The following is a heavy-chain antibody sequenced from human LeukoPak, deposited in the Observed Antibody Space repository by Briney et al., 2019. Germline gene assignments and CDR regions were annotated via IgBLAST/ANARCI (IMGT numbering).Heavy chain of an antibody. J-gene: IGHJ5*02. CDR3: ARGRGDAPRYCSGTSCYTSWFDP. CDR1: GGSISSYY. D-gene: IGHD2-2*02. Sequence: SETLSLTCTVSGGSISSYYWSWIRQPAGKGLEWIGRIYTSGSTNYNPSLKSRVTMSVDTSKNQFSLKLSSVTAADTAVYYCARGRGDAPRYCSGTSCYTSWFDPWGQGTLVTVSS. CDR2: IYTSGST. V-gene: IGHV4-4*07.